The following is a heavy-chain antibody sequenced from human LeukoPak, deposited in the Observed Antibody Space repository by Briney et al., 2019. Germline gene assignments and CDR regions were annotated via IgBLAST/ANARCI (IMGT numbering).Heavy chain of an antibody. CDR3: ARRLCSSLTCNIGPSGNWLDP. D-gene: IGHD2-2*02. J-gene: IGHJ5*02. V-gene: IGHV4-59*08. Sequence: SETLSLTCTVSGGSMSNYWWNWIRQPPGKGLEWIGYIFYDGSTYYNPALNSRVTISIDTSKNQFSLKLNSVTAADTAVYYCARRLCSSLTCNIGPSGNWLDPWGQGTLVTVSS. CDR2: IFYDGST. CDR1: GGSMSNYW.